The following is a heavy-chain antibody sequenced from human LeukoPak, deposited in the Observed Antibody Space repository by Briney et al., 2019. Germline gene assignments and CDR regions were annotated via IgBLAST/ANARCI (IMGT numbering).Heavy chain of an antibody. Sequence: GTSLRLSCAASGFTFRSHGMHWVRQAPGKGLEWVAVISYDGNHKYYGDSVKGRFTISRDNSRNTLYLQMDSLKTEDTAVYYCAKGELHFNTCSFDYWGQGTLVTVSS. CDR1: GFTFRSHG. D-gene: IGHD1-26*01. CDR3: AKGELHFNTCSFDY. CDR2: ISYDGNHK. V-gene: IGHV3-30*18. J-gene: IGHJ4*02.